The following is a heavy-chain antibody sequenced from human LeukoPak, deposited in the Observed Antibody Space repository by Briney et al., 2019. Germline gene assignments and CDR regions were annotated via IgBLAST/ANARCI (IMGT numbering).Heavy chain of an antibody. Sequence: QTGGSLRLSCAVSRFTFSGYWMHWVRQAPGKGLVWVSRINSDGSTTSYADSVKGRFTISRDNAKNSLYLQMNSLRAEDTAVYYCARGSAFDIWGQGTMVTVSS. CDR3: ARGSAFDI. CDR2: INSDGSTT. CDR1: RFTFSGYW. J-gene: IGHJ3*02. V-gene: IGHV3-74*01.